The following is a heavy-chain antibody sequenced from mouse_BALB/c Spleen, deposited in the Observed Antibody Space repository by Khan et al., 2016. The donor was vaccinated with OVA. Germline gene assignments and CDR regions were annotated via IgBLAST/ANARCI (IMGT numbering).Heavy chain of an antibody. V-gene: IGHV1S135*01. D-gene: IGHD2-2*01. CDR1: GYSFTTYY. Sequence: EVQLVESGPELMKPGASVKISCKASGYSFTTYYLHWVMQSHGESLEWIGYVDPFSGGTTYNQKFKGKATLTVDKPSSTAYMHLSNLTSEDSAVYYCTRHGYVAWFTYWGQGTLVTVSA. CDR2: VDPFSGGT. J-gene: IGHJ3*01. CDR3: TRHGYVAWFTY.